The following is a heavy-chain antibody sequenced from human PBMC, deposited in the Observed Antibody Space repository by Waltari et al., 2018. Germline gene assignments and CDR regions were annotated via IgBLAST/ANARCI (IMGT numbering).Heavy chain of an antibody. Sequence: QVELQQWGAGLLKPSETLSLTCAVYGGPLSGYYWRWFRQPPGKGLEWIGVLNHTGETNSNPSLKSRVTISVDPSKSQFSLNMNSTTAADTAVYYCARGGRHYYYGMDVWGQGTTVTV. CDR1: GGPLSGYY. J-gene: IGHJ6*02. CDR3: ARGGRHYYYGMDV. V-gene: IGHV4-34*01. CDR2: LNHTGET.